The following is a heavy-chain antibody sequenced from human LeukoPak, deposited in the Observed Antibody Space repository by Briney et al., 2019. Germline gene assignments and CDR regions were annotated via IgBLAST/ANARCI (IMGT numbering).Heavy chain of an antibody. Sequence: QPGGSLRLSCAASGFTFSSYWMSWVRQAPGKGLQWVANIKQDGSEKYYVDSVKGRFTISRDNAKNSLYLQMNSLRAEDTAVYYCARLRVVVDAYYYYYYYMDVWGKGTTVTVSS. CDR1: GFTFSSYW. CDR2: IKQDGSEK. V-gene: IGHV3-7*01. D-gene: IGHD2-15*01. J-gene: IGHJ6*03. CDR3: ARLRVVVDAYYYYYYYMDV.